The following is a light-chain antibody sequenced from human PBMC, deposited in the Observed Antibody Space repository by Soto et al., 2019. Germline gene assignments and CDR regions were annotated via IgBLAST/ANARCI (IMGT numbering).Light chain of an antibody. J-gene: IGKJ4*01. CDR1: QSISNS. Sequence: DIQMTQSPSTLSASVGDRVTITCRASQSISNSLAWYQQKPGKAPNLLIYKASSLESGVPSRFSGSGSGTEFTLTISSQQPDDFATYSCRQYISYPVTFGGGTKVEMK. CDR3: RQYISYPVT. CDR2: KAS. V-gene: IGKV1-5*03.